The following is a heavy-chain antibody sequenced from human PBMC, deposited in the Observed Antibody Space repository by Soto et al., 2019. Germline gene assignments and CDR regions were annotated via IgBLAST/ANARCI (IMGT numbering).Heavy chain of an antibody. CDR2: ISTSGATR. Sequence: PGGSLRLSCVASGFTFSTDTMNWVRQAPGKGLEWVAHISTSGATRYYADSVKGRFTISRGNAKTSLYLQMDSLRNEDTAVYYCASFFGSGFDYWGQGTLVTVSS. CDR1: GFTFSTDT. J-gene: IGHJ4*02. CDR3: ASFFGSGFDY. D-gene: IGHD6-19*01. V-gene: IGHV3-48*02.